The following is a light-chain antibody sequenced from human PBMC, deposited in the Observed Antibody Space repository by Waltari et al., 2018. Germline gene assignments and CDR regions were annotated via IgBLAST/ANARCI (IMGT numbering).Light chain of an antibody. Sequence: DIQMTQSPSTLSASVGDRVTITCRASQTITTWLAWFQQKPGKAPNLLIYKASSLESGVPSRFSGSGSGTEFTLTISNLQPDDYATYYCQQYQTYFRTFGQGTKVEIK. J-gene: IGKJ1*01. CDR1: QTITTW. CDR3: QQYQTYFRT. CDR2: KAS. V-gene: IGKV1-5*03.